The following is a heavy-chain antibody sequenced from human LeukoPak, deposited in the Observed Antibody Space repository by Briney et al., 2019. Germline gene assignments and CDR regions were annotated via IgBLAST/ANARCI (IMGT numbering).Heavy chain of an antibody. CDR2: ISGSGSSA. V-gene: IGHV3-23*01. J-gene: IGHJ4*02. Sequence: GGSLRLSCAASGFTFSTYVMSGVRQAPGKGLEWVSAISGSGSSAYYADSVKGRFTISRDNSKNTLYLQMNSLRAEDTAVYYCAKGLPGGFVFDYGGQGTLVTVSS. CDR3: AKGLPGGFVFDY. D-gene: IGHD3-3*01. CDR1: GFTFSTYV.